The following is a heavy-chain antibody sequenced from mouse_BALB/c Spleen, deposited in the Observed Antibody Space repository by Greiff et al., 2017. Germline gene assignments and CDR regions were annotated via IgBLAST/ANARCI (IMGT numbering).Heavy chain of an antibody. CDR2: IWGDGST. J-gene: IGHJ4*01. Sequence: VQLQESGPGLVAPSQSLSITCTVSGFSLTGYGVNWVRQPPGKGLEWLGMIWGDGSTDYNSALKSRLSISKDNSKSQVFLKMNSLQTDDTARYYCARDRGTYGGYYAMDYWGQGTSVTVSS. CDR1: GFSLTGYG. CDR3: ARDRGTYGGYYAMDY. V-gene: IGHV2-6-7*01. D-gene: IGHD1-1*01.